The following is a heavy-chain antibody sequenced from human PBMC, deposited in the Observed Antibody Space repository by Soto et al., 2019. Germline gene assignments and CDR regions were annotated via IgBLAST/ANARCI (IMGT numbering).Heavy chain of an antibody. Sequence: GWSLSLSCAGSGFTFGDSYMSWIRQAPGKGLEWLSYISPGSRYPAYADSVKGRFTISRDNAKRSLYLQMMSLTAEDTAIYYCVRGGGGGLFDPWGQGTMGTVS. CDR1: GFTFGDSY. CDR2: ISPGSRYP. CDR3: VRGGGGGLFDP. J-gene: IGHJ5*02. D-gene: IGHD2-15*01. V-gene: IGHV3-11*06.